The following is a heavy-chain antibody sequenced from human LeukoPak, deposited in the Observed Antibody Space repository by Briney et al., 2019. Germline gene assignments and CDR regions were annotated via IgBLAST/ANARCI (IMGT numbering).Heavy chain of an antibody. CDR1: GFTVSSNF. J-gene: IGHJ4*02. Sequence: PGGSLRLSCAASGFTVSSNFMSWVRQAPGKGLEWVSVIYSGGSTYYADSVKGRFTISRHNSKNTLYLQMNSLRAEDTAVYYCARLYGTFLEWSPYFDYWGQETLVTVSS. CDR2: IYSGGST. CDR3: ARLYGTFLEWSPYFDY. V-gene: IGHV3-53*04. D-gene: IGHD3-3*02.